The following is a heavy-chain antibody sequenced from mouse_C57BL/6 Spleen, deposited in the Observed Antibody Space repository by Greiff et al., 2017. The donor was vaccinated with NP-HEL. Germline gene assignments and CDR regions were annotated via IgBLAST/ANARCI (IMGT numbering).Heavy chain of an antibody. D-gene: IGHD1-1*01. J-gene: IGHJ1*03. CDR3: AGTSWYFEV. Sequence: EVKVVESGGGLVKPGGSLKLSCAASGFTFSDYGMHWVRQAPEKGLEWVAYISSGSSTIYYADPVKGRFTIYRDNAKNTLVLQMTSLRSEDTSMYYCAGTSWYFEVWGTGTTVTVSS. CDR1: GFTFSDYG. CDR2: ISSGSSTI. V-gene: IGHV5-17*01.